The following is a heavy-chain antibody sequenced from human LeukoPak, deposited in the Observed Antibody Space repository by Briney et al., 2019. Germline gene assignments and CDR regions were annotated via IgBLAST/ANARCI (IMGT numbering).Heavy chain of an antibody. CDR3: ARCFGSGAYEDY. V-gene: IGHV4-38-2*02. Sequence: PSETLSLTCTVSGYFISSGHYWGWIRPPPGKGLEWIGNIYHSGSTHYNPSLKTRVTVSVDTPKNQFSLKLGSVTAADTAVYYCARCFGSGAYEDYWGQGILVTVSS. CDR2: IYHSGST. J-gene: IGHJ4*02. CDR1: GYFISSGHY. D-gene: IGHD3-10*01.